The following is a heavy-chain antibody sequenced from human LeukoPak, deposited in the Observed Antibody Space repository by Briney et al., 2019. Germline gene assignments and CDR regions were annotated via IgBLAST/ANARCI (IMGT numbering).Heavy chain of an antibody. D-gene: IGHD4-23*01. V-gene: IGHV4-34*01. CDR1: GGSFSGYY. J-gene: IGHJ4*02. CDR3: ARRGNTYYFDY. Sequence: SSETLSLTCAVYGGSFSGYYWSWIRQPPGKGLEWIGEINHSGSTNYNPSLKSRVTISVDTSKNQFSLKLSSVTAADTAVYYCARRGNTYYFDYWGQGTLVTVSS. CDR2: INHSGST.